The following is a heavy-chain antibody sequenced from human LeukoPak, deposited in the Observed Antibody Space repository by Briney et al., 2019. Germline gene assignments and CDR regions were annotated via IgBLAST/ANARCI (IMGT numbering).Heavy chain of an antibody. CDR2: IYYSGST. V-gene: IGHV4-59*05. CDR3: ARSLKYCSSTSCEKRLYFDY. J-gene: IGHJ4*02. D-gene: IGHD2-2*01. CDR1: GGSISSYY. Sequence: SETLSLTCTVSGGSISSYYWSWIRQPPGKGLEWIGRIYYSGSTYYNPSLKSRVTISVDTSKNQFSLKLSSVTAADTAVYYCARSLKYCSSTSCEKRLYFDYWGQGTLVTVSS.